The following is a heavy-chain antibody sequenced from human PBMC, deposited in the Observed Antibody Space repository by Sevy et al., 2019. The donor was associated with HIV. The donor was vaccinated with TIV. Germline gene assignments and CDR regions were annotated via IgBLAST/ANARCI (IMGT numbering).Heavy chain of an antibody. V-gene: IGHV3-33*01. Sequence: GGSLRLSCVASGFTLSNYGMHWVRQAPGKGLEWVAVIRYEGSNKYYADSVKGRFTISRDNSKNTLYLQMNSQRAEDTAVYYCARDRLGITISAEWACGMDLWGQGTTVTVSS. CDR1: GFTLSNYG. J-gene: IGHJ6*01. CDR2: IRYEGSNK. CDR3: ARDRLGITISAEWACGMDL. D-gene: IGHD3-3*01.